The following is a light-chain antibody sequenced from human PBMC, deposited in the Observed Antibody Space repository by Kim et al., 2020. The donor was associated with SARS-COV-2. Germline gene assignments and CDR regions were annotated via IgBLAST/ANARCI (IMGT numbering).Light chain of an antibody. V-gene: IGLV10-54*01. CDR1: SNNVGNQG. CDR3: SAWDSSLSAWV. Sequence: QAGLTQPPSVSKGLRQTATLTCTGNSNNVGNQGAAWLQQHQCHPPKLLSYRNNNRPSGISERLSASRSGNTASLTITGLQPEDEADYYCSAWDSSLSAWVFGGATQLTVL. J-gene: IGLJ3*02. CDR2: RNN.